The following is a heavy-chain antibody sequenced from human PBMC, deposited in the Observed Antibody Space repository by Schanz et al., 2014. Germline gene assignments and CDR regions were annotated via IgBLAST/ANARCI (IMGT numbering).Heavy chain of an antibody. Sequence: QVPLVQSGAEVKKPGSSVKVSCKASGDTFRSYTINWVRHAPGQGLEWMGRIIPITGITNYAQKFQGRVTFTADKSTSTAFLEVNSLRSEDTAVYYCATCSGGTCHAKPVLDNWGQGTLVTVSS. V-gene: IGHV1-69*02. CDR1: GDTFRSYT. J-gene: IGHJ4*02. D-gene: IGHD2-15*01. CDR3: ATCSGGTCHAKPVLDN. CDR2: IIPITGIT.